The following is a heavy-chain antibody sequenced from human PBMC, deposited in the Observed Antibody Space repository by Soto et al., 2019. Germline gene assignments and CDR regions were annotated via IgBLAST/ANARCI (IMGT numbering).Heavy chain of an antibody. Sequence: ASETLSLTCAVSGGSISSSNWWSWVRQPPGKGLEWIGEIYHSGSTNYNPSLKSRVTISVDKSKNQFSLKLSSVTAADTAVYYCARWVWGVRVGSYYYGMDGWGQRTTVTVSS. CDR2: IYHSGST. J-gene: IGHJ6*02. V-gene: IGHV4-4*02. CDR1: GGSISSSNW. CDR3: ARWVWGVRVGSYYYGMDG. D-gene: IGHD3-10*01.